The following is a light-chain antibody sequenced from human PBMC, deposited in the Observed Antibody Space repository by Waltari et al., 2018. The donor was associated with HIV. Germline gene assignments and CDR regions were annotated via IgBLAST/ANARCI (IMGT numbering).Light chain of an antibody. CDR1: SRDVGGYRY. J-gene: IGLJ2*01. Sequence: SALTQPASVSGAPGQSITISCTGTSRDVGGYRYVSWYQQHPGKAPKLMIFDVSNRPSGVSNRFSGSKSSNTASLTISGLQAEDEAHYFCSSYSSSTALVVFGGGTKVTVL. CDR3: SSYSSSTALVV. V-gene: IGLV2-14*03. CDR2: DVS.